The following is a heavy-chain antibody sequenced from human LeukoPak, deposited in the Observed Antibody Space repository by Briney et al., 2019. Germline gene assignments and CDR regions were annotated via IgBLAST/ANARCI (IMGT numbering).Heavy chain of an antibody. CDR2: ITYGSDTI. Sequence: GGSLRLSCVASGFYFGGHAMHWLRQAPGKGLEWVAYITYGSDTIFYADSVKGRYTVSRDNAKNSLYLQMDSLRAEDTAVYYCARGWYYYDSSGHKHYFDYWGQGTLVTVSS. J-gene: IGHJ4*02. V-gene: IGHV3-48*04. D-gene: IGHD3-22*01. CDR1: GFYFGGHA. CDR3: ARGWYYYDSSGHKHYFDY.